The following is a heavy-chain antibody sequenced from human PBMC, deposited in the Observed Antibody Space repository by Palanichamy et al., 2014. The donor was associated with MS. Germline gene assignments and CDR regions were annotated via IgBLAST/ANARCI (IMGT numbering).Heavy chain of an antibody. V-gene: IGHV1-3*01. CDR2: INAGNGNT. CDR3: ARGLWSSSRVGYYFDN. Sequence: QVQLVQSGAEAKKPGASVKVSCKASGYTFTDYAMNWVRQAPGQRLEWMGWINAGNGNTKYSQKFQGRVTLTRDTSASTAYMELSSLTSEDTAVYYCARGLWSSSRVGYYFDNWGQGTLVTVSS. D-gene: IGHD3-3*01. CDR1: GYTFTDYA. J-gene: IGHJ4*02.